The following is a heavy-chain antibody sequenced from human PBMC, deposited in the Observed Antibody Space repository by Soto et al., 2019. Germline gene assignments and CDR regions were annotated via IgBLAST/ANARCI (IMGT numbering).Heavy chain of an antibody. Sequence: GSLRLSCAASGFTFSSYSMNWVRQAPGKGLEWVSSISSSSSYTYYADSVKGRFTISRDNAKNSLYLQMNSLRAEDTAVYYCARDEGYSSSWFDYWGQGTLVTVSS. CDR3: ARDEGYSSSWFDY. J-gene: IGHJ4*02. D-gene: IGHD6-13*01. V-gene: IGHV3-21*01. CDR1: GFTFSSYS. CDR2: ISSSSSYT.